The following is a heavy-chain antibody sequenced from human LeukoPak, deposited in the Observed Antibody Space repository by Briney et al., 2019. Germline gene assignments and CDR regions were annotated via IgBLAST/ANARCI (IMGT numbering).Heavy chain of an antibody. CDR3: AREGGGSSTVVTD. CDR1: GFTFSTYS. CDR2: ISSSSSTK. D-gene: IGHD4-23*01. J-gene: IGHJ4*02. Sequence: GGSLRLSCAASGFTFSTYSMNWVRQAPGKGLDWVSYISSSSSTKYYADSVKGRFTISRDNAKNSLYLQMNSLRAEDTAVYYCAREGGGSSTVVTDWGQGTLVTVSS. V-gene: IGHV3-48*01.